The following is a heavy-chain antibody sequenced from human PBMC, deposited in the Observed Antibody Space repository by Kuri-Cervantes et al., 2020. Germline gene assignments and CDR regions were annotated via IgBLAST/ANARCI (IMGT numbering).Heavy chain of an antibody. CDR1: GFTFSSYA. CDR3: AGSYGDYLDPSSWGAFDI. V-gene: IGHV3-23*01. CDR2: ISGSGGST. Sequence: ETLSLTCAASGFTFSSYAMSWVRQAPGKGLEWVSGISGSGGSTYYADSVKGRFTISRDNSKNTLYLQMNSLRAEDTAVYYCAGSYGDYLDPSSWGAFDIWGQGTMVTVSS. J-gene: IGHJ3*02. D-gene: IGHD4-17*01.